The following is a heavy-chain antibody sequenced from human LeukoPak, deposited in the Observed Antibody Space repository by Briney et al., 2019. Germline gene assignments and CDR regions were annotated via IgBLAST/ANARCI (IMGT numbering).Heavy chain of an antibody. D-gene: IGHD5-18*01. J-gene: IGHJ4*02. CDR3: AKDPGGYSYGSFDY. CDR2: ISGSGGST. V-gene: IGHV3-23*01. CDR1: GFTFSSYA. Sequence: PGGSLRLSCAASGFTFSSYAMSWVRQAPGKGLEWVSAISGSGGSTYYADSVKGRFTISRDNSKNTLYLQMNNLRAEDTAVYYCAKDPGGYSYGSFDYWGQGTLVTVSS.